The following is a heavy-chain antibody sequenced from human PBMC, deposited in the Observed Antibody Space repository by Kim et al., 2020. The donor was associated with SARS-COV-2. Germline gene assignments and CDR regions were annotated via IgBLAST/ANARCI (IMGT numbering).Heavy chain of an antibody. D-gene: IGHD6-19*01. CDR2: ISRDGGES. J-gene: IGHJ4*02. CDR3: ARGQQWLINK. CDR1: GFTFGDYA. V-gene: IGHV3-43*02. Sequence: GGSLRLSCAASGFTFGDYAIQWVRQVPGKGLEWVSLISRDGGESKYADSVKGRFTISRDNSKKSVYLQMNSLRSEDSALYYCARGQQWLINKWGQGTQVTVPS.